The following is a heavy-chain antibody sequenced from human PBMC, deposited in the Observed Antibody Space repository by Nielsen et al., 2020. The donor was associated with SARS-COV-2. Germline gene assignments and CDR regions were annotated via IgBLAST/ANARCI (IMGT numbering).Heavy chain of an antibody. CDR2: INHSGST. Sequence: GSLRLSCAVYGGSFSGYYWSWIRQPPGKGLEWIGEINHSGSTNYNPSLKSRVTISVDTSKNQFSLKLSSVTAADTAVYYCARGTGYSSGWIDYWGQGTLVTVSS. J-gene: IGHJ4*02. CDR1: GGSFSGYY. CDR3: ARGTGYSSGWIDY. V-gene: IGHV4-34*01. D-gene: IGHD6-19*01.